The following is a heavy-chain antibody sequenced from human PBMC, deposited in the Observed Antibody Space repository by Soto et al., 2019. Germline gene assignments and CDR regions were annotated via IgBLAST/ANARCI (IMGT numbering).Heavy chain of an antibody. CDR1: GGSISSYY. D-gene: IGHD6-19*01. CDR2: IYTSGST. CDR3: ARVGMVGTVLGSWFDP. V-gene: IGHV4-4*07. Sequence: TLSLTCTVSGGSISSYYWTWIRQPAGKGLEWIGRIYTSGSTNYNPSLKSRVTMSVDTSKNQFSLKLSFVTAADTAVYYCARVGMVGTVLGSWFDPWGQGSLVTVSS. J-gene: IGHJ5*02.